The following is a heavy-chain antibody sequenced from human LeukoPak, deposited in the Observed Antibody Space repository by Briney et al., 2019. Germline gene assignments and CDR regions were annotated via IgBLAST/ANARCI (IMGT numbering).Heavy chain of an antibody. Sequence: GGSLRLSYAASGFTFSSYWMHWVRQAPGKGLVWVSRINSGGSSTRYADSVKGRFTISRDNAKNTLYLQMNSLRAEDTAVYYCARAPNWVAGTAFDYWGQGTLVTVSS. CDR3: ARAPNWVAGTAFDY. CDR2: INSGGSST. V-gene: IGHV3-74*01. D-gene: IGHD6-19*01. CDR1: GFTFSSYW. J-gene: IGHJ4*02.